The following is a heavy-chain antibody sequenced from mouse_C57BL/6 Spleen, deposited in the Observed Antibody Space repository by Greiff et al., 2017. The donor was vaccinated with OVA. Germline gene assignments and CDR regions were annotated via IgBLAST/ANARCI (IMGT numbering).Heavy chain of an antibody. D-gene: IGHD1-1*02. CDR2: IYPGSGNT. Sequence: VQLQQSGPELVKPGASVKISCKASGYSFTSYYIHWVKQRPGQGLEWIGWIYPGSGNTKYNEKFKGKATLTADTSASTAYMQLSSLTSEDSAVYYCARQGYGPFAYWGQGTLVTVSA. CDR1: GYSFTSYY. CDR3: ARQGYGPFAY. V-gene: IGHV1-66*01. J-gene: IGHJ3*01.